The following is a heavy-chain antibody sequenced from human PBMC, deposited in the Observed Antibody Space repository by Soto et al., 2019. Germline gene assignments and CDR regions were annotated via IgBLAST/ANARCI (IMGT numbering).Heavy chain of an antibody. CDR2: IYSGGST. D-gene: IGHD3-10*01. CDR3: SRAYYYGSGSGVDY. CDR1: GFTVSSNY. V-gene: IGHV3-66*01. Sequence: EVQLVESGGGLVQPGGSLRLSCAASGFTVSSNYMSWVRQAPGKGLEWGSVIYSGGSTYYADSVKGRFTISRDNSKNTLYLQMNSLRAEDTAVYYCSRAYYYGSGSGVDYWGQGTLVTVSS. J-gene: IGHJ4*02.